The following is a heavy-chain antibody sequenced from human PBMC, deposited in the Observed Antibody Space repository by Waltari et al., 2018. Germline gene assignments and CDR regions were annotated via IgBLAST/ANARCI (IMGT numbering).Heavy chain of an antibody. J-gene: IGHJ4*02. V-gene: IGHV1-24*01. Sequence: QVQLVQSGAEVKKPGASVKVSCKVSGYTLTELSMHWVRQAPGKGLEWMGGFGPEDGETIYAQKLQGRVTVTEDTSTDTAYMELSSLRSEDTAVYYCATVSYDSSGYYDYWGQGTLVTVSS. CDR2: FGPEDGET. CDR1: GYTLTELS. CDR3: ATVSYDSSGYYDY. D-gene: IGHD3-22*01.